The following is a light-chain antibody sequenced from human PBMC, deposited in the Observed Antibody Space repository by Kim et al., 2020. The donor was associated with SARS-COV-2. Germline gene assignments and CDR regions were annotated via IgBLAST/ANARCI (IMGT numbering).Light chain of an antibody. CDR3: QTWGTGIVV. CDR1: SGHSSYA. J-gene: IGLJ2*01. CDR2: LNSDGSH. Sequence: QLVLTQSPSASASLGASVKLTCTLSSGHSSYAIAWHQQQPEKGPRYLMKLNSDGSHSKGDGIPDRFSGYSSGAERYLTISSHQSEDAADYYCQTWGTGIVVFGGGTQLTFL. V-gene: IGLV4-69*01.